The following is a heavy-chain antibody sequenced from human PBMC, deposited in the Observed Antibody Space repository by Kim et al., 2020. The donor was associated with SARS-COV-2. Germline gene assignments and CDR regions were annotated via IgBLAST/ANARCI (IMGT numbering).Heavy chain of an antibody. V-gene: IGHV4-61*01. CDR3: ARECGYCSSTSCPPGY. CDR1: GGSVSSGSYY. CDR2: IYYSGST. D-gene: IGHD2-2*03. Sequence: SETLSLTCTVSGGSVSSGSYYWSWIRQPPGKGLEWIGYIYYSGSTNYNPSLKSRVTISVDTSKNQFSLKLSSVTAADTAVYYCARECGYCSSTSCPPGYWGQGTLVTVSS. J-gene: IGHJ4*02.